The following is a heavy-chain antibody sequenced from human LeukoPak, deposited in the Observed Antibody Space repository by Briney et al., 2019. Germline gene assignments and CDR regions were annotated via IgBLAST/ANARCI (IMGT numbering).Heavy chain of an antibody. V-gene: IGHV3-23*01. CDR3: AKAASSSWPSYYYGMDV. CDR2: ITGSGGNT. CDR1: GFIFSSYS. D-gene: IGHD6-13*01. Sequence: GGSLRLSCAASGFIFSSYSMSWVRQAPGKGLECVSVITGSGGNTYYADSVKGRFTISKDNSKNTVYLQMSSLRVDDTAVYYCAKAASSSWPSYYYGMDVWGQGTTVIVSS. J-gene: IGHJ6*02.